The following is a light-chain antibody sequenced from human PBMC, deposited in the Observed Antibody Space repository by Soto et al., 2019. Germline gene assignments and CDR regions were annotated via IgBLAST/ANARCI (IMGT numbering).Light chain of an antibody. Sequence: QSVLTQPPSASGSPGQSVTISCTGTSSDIGSYNYVSWYQQHPGKAPKLMIYEVYKRPSGVPDRFSGSKSSNTASLTVSGLQAEDEAEYYCSSSAGSNAWGVFGGGTKLTVL. CDR1: SSDIGSYNY. J-gene: IGLJ3*02. CDR3: SSSAGSNAWGV. V-gene: IGLV2-8*01. CDR2: EVY.